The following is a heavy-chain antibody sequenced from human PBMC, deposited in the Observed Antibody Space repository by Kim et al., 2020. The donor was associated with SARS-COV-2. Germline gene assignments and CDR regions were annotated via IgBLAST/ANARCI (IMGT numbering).Heavy chain of an antibody. CDR2: MNPNSGNT. CDR3: ARRTTSSAGDDFWSGYWRGPYYYYGMDV. Sequence: ASVKVSCKASGYTFTSYDINWVRQATGQGLEWMGWMNPNSGNTGYAQKFQGRVTMTRNTSISTAYMELSSLRSEDTAVYYCARRTTSSAGDDFWSGYWRGPYYYYGMDVWGQGTTVTVSS. V-gene: IGHV1-8*01. CDR1: GYTFTSYD. J-gene: IGHJ6*02. D-gene: IGHD3-3*01.